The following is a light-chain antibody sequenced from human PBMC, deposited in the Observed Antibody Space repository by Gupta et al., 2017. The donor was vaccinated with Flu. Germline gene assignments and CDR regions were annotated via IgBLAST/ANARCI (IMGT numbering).Light chain of an antibody. J-gene: IGLJ3*02. V-gene: IGLV3-25*02. CDR3: QSADSSGIWV. Sequence: SYELTQPPSVSVSPGQTALPTFSGDAFPKQYGYWYQQKPGQAPVLVIYKDSERPSGIPERFSGSSSGTTVTLTICGVQAEDEADYYCQSADSSGIWVFGGGTKLTVL. CDR2: KDS. CDR1: AFPKQY.